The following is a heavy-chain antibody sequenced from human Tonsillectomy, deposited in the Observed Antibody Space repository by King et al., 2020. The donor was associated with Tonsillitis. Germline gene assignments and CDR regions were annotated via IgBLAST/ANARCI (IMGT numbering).Heavy chain of an antibody. CDR1: GGSFSGYY. Sequence: VQLQQWGAGLLKPSETLSLTCAVYGGSFSGYYWSWIRQPPGKGLEWIGEINNSGSTNYNPSLKSRVPISLDTSWTHFSLKLTSVTAADTALYYCARGPYSDTSAYYIYWGQGTLVTVSS. J-gene: IGHJ4*02. CDR2: INNSGST. CDR3: ARGPYSDTSAYYIY. D-gene: IGHD3-22*01. V-gene: IGHV4-34*01.